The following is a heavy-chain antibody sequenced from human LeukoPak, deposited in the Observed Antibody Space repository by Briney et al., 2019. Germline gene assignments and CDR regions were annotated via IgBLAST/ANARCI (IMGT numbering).Heavy chain of an antibody. CDR3: ASNLRYFGLFDP. J-gene: IGHJ5*02. CDR1: GFTFSSYE. D-gene: IGHD3-9*01. V-gene: IGHV3-48*03. CDR2: ISSSGSTI. Sequence: GGSLRLSCAASGFTFSSYEMNWVRQAPGKGLEWVSYISSSGSTIYYADSVKGRFTISRDNAKNSLYLQMNSLRAEDTAVYYCASNLRYFGLFDPWGQGTLVTVSS.